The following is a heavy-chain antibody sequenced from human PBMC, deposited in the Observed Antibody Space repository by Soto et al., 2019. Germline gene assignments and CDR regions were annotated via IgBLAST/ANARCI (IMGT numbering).Heavy chain of an antibody. D-gene: IGHD6-19*01. CDR2: IGTAGDT. J-gene: IGHJ6*03. Sequence: EVQLVESGGGLVQPGGSLRLSCAASGFTFSSYDMLWVRQATGKGLEWVSAIGTAGDTYYPGSVKGRFTISRENAKNSLYLQMNSLRAGDTAVYYCARGGRYSSGWYALGARYYYYMDVWGKGTTVTVSS. V-gene: IGHV3-13*01. CDR1: GFTFSSYD. CDR3: ARGGRYSSGWYALGARYYYYMDV.